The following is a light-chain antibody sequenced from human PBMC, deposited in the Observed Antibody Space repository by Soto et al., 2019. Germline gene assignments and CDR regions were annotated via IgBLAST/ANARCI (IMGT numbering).Light chain of an antibody. CDR3: GTWDSSLSAVV. J-gene: IGLJ2*01. CDR1: SSNIGDNY. Sequence: QSVLTQPPSVSAATGQKVTISFSGSSSNIGDNYVSWYQQLPGTAPKLLIYDNNKRPSGIPDRFSGSKSGTSATLGITGLQTGDEADYYCGTWDSSLSAVVFGGGTKLTVL. CDR2: DNN. V-gene: IGLV1-51*01.